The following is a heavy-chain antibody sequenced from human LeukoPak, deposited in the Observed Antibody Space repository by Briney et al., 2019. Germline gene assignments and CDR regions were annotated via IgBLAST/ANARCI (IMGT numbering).Heavy chain of an antibody. CDR3: AKDVGIVGAILSFFDY. CDR2: IRYDGSNK. D-gene: IGHD1-26*01. Sequence: GGSLRLSCAASGFTFSSYGMHWVRQAPGKGLEWVAFIRYDGSNKYYADSVKGRFTISRDNSKNTLYLQMNSLRAEDTAVYYCAKDVGIVGAILSFFDYWGQGTLVTVSS. V-gene: IGHV3-30*02. J-gene: IGHJ4*02. CDR1: GFTFSSYG.